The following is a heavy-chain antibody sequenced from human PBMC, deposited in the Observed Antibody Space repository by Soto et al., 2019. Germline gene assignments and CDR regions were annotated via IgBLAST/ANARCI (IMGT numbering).Heavy chain of an antibody. J-gene: IGHJ1*01. CDR1: GDSVSSNSGA. CDR3: ARGWAHDA. Sequence: PSQTLSLTCVISGDSVSSNSGAWNWIRQSPSRGLEWLGRTYYRSKWFRDYAESVKSRIAINPDTSKNQFSLLLDSVTPEDTAVYYCARGWAHDAWGQGTLVTVSS. V-gene: IGHV6-1*01. D-gene: IGHD6-13*01. CDR2: TYYRSKWFR.